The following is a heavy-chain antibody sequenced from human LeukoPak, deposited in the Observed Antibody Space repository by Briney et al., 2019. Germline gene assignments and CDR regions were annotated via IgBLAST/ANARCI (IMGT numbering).Heavy chain of an antibody. V-gene: IGHV3-74*01. CDR2: INPDGGTT. D-gene: IGHD3-22*01. CDR1: GYTFIRYR. CDR3: ARHYSGYNAY. J-gene: IGHJ4*02. Sequence: GGSLRQTFAGCGYTFIRYRIHKVGQAPGKGLVWVSRINPDGGTTTYADSVKGRFTISRDNAKNTLYLQMNSLSGEATAVYYCARHYSGYNAYGGQGTPVTVSS.